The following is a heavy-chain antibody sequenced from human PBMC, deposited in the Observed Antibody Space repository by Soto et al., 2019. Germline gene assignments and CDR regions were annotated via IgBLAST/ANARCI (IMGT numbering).Heavy chain of an antibody. CDR2: IYHSGRS. J-gene: IGHJ4*02. CDR3: ARVYGDHTGAFDY. D-gene: IGHD7-27*01. Sequence: QVQLRESGSGQVTPSQTLSLTCAVSGASIATGGLSWSWIRQPPGKGLEWIGYIYHSGRSFYRPSLRGRISISLDTSKNQFSLSLTPVTAADTAVYYCARVYGDHTGAFDYWGQGTLVTVSS. V-gene: IGHV4-30-2*01. CDR1: GASIATGGLS.